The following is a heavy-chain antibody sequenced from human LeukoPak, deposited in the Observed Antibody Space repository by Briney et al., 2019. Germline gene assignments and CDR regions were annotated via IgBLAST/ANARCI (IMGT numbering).Heavy chain of an antibody. V-gene: IGHV3-74*01. CDR1: GFTFSNYW. Sequence: GRSLTLSFSASGFTFSNYWMLWVRQSPGKGLDSVSRINTDGTVTTYADSVKGRFTVSRDNADNTMFLQMNSVRDEDTAVYYCATKQWLAPPPDSWGQGAPVTVSS. D-gene: IGHD6-19*01. J-gene: IGHJ4*02. CDR2: INTDGTVT. CDR3: ATKQWLAPPPDS.